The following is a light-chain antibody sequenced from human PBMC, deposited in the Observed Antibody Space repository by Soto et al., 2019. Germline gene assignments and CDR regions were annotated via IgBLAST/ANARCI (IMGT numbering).Light chain of an antibody. V-gene: IGLV2-8*01. CDR1: SRDIGDYNW. J-gene: IGLJ2*01. Sequence: QSALTQPPSASGSPGQSVTLSCTGTSRDIGDYNWVSWYQHHPGKAPKLVIFEVSKRPSGVPDRFSGSKSGNTASLTVSGLQAEDEADYYCTSYAGASTLLFGGGTKLTGL. CDR3: TSYAGASTLL. CDR2: EVS.